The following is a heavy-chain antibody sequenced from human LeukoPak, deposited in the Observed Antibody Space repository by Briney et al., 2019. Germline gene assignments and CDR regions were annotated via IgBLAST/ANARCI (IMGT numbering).Heavy chain of an antibody. D-gene: IGHD6-13*01. CDR2: ISYDGSNT. CDR3: ARLFVDPAGSGMDV. V-gene: IGHV3-30*04. CDR1: GFTFSSYA. Sequence: TGRSLRLSCAASGFTFSSYAMHWVRQAPGKGLEWVAVISYDGSNTYYADPVKGRFTISRENSKNTLYLQMNSLRAEDTAVYYCARLFVDPAGSGMDVWGKGTTVTVSS. J-gene: IGHJ6*04.